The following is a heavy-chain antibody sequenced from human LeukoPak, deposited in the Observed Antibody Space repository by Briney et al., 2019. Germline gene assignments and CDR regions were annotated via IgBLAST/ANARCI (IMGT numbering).Heavy chain of an antibody. CDR3: AKANLRVGYFDY. CDR1: GFTFDDYA. CDR2: ISWNSGSI. Sequence: PGRSLRLSCAASGFTFDDYAMPWVRQAPGKGLEWVSGISWNSGSIGYADSVKGRFTISRDNAKNSLYLQMNSLRAEDTALYYCAKANLRVGYFDYWGQGTLVTVSS. V-gene: IGHV3-9*01. D-gene: IGHD3-10*01. J-gene: IGHJ4*02.